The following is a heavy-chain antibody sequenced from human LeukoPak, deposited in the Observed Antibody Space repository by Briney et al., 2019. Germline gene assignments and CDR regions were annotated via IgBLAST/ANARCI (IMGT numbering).Heavy chain of an antibody. CDR3: ASSNPDAFDI. CDR1: GFTFSSYS. J-gene: IGHJ3*02. Sequence: NPGRSLRLSCAASGFTFSSYSMNWVRQAPGKGLEWVSSISSSSSYIYFADSVKGRFTISRDNAKNSLYLQMNSLRAEDTAVYYCASSNPDAFDIWGQGTMVTVSS. CDR2: ISSSSSYI. D-gene: IGHD1-14*01. V-gene: IGHV3-21*01.